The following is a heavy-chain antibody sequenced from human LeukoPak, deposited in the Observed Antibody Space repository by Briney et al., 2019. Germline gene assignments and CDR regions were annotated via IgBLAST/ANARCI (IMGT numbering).Heavy chain of an antibody. CDR3: ATYDYGYYYYYMDV. J-gene: IGHJ6*03. CDR1: GFTFSNYW. CDR2: IKQDGSEK. V-gene: IGHV3-7*01. Sequence: GGSLRLSCAASGFTFSNYWMHWVRQAPGKGLEWVANIKQDGSEKYYVDSVKGRFTISRDNAKNSLYLQMNSLRAEDTAVYYCATYDYGYYYYYMDVWGKGTTVTVSS. D-gene: IGHD4-17*01.